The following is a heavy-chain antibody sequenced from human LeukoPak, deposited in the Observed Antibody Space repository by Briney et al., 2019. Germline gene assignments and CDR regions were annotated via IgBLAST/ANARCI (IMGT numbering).Heavy chain of an antibody. CDR1: GYTFTSYD. Sequence: ASVKVSCKASGYTFTSYDINWVRQATGQGLEWMGWMNPNSGNTGYAQRFQGRVTMTRNTSISTAYMELSSLRSGDTAEYYCARGRVLSRRLVYAIHYWGQGTLVTVSS. CDR3: ARGRVLSRRLVYAIHY. D-gene: IGHD2-8*01. CDR2: MNPNSGNT. V-gene: IGHV1-8*01. J-gene: IGHJ4*02.